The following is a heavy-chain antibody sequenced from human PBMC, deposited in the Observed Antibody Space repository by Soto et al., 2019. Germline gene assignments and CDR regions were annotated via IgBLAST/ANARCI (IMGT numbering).Heavy chain of an antibody. V-gene: IGHV3-30-3*01. Sequence: PGGSLRLSCAASGFTFSSYAMHWVRQAPGKGLEWVAVISYDGSNKYYADSVKGRFTISRDNSKNTLYLQMNSLRAEDTVVYYCAREIAAAGSVFDPWGQGTLVTVSS. D-gene: IGHD6-13*01. CDR3: AREIAAAGSVFDP. J-gene: IGHJ5*02. CDR1: GFTFSSYA. CDR2: ISYDGSNK.